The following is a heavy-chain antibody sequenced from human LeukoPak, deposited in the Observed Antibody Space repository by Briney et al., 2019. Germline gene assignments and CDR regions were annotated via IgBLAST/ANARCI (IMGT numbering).Heavy chain of an antibody. Sequence: SETLSLTCTVSGGSISSGGYYWSWIRQHPGKGLEWIGYIYYSGSTYYNPSLKSRVTISVDSSKNQFSLKLSSVTAADTAVYYCARDLYPYDSSGYYYWGQGTLVTV. CDR1: GGSISSGGYY. CDR2: IYYSGST. J-gene: IGHJ4*02. V-gene: IGHV4-31*03. D-gene: IGHD3-22*01. CDR3: ARDLYPYDSSGYYY.